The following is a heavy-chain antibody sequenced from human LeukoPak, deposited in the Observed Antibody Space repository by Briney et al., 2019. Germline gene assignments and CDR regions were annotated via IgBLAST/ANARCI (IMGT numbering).Heavy chain of an antibody. V-gene: IGHV3-11*05. CDR1: GFTFSDYY. J-gene: IGHJ5*02. CDR3: AREGGYDSGRGWFDP. D-gene: IGHD3-10*01. CDR2: ISSSSSYT. Sequence: GGSLRLSCAASGFTFSDYYMTWIRQAPGKGLEWVSYISSSSSYTEYADSVKGRFTISRDNAKNSVYLQMNSLRPDDTAVYYCAREGGYDSGRGWFDPWGQGTLVTVSS.